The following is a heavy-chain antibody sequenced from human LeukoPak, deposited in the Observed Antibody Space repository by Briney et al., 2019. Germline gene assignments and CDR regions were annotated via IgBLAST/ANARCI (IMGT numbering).Heavy chain of an antibody. V-gene: IGHV3-48*02. CDR1: GFTFSTYN. CDR2: VSSGGGTI. CDR3: AGSNRKYYFDY. D-gene: IGHD1-14*01. J-gene: IGHJ4*02. Sequence: GGSLRLSCAASGFTFSTYNMNWVRQTPGKELEWLSYVSSGGGTIYYADSVKGRFTISRDNGKDSLYLQMNSLRDEDTAVYYCAGSNRKYYFDYWGQGTLVTVSS.